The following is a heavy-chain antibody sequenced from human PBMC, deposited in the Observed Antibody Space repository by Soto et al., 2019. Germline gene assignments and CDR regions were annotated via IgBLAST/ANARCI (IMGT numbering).Heavy chain of an antibody. J-gene: IGHJ4*02. CDR3: ARHFDWLTDY. Sequence: SSETLSLTCAVYGGSFSGYYWSWIRQPPGKGLEWIGEINHSGSTNYNPSLKSRVTISVDTSKNQFSLKLSSATAADTAVYYCARHFDWLTDYWGQGTLVTVSS. CDR2: INHSGST. V-gene: IGHV4-34*01. CDR1: GGSFSGYY. D-gene: IGHD3-9*01.